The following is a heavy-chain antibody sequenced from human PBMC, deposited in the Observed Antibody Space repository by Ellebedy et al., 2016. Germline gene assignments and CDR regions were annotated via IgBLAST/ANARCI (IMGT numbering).Heavy chain of an antibody. J-gene: IGHJ6*02. CDR2: INPNSGGT. Sequence: ASVKVSXXASGYTFTGYYMHWVRQAPGQGLEWMGWINPNSGGTNYAQKFQGRVTMTRDTSISTAYMELSRLRSDDTAVYYCQYLRYFDWYSPPYLRYYGMDVWGQGTTVTVSS. CDR3: QYLRYFDWYSPPYLRYYGMDV. V-gene: IGHV1-2*02. D-gene: IGHD3-9*01. CDR1: GYTFTGYY.